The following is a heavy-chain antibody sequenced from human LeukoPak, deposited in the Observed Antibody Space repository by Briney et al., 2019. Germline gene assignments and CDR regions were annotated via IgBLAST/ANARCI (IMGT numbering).Heavy chain of an antibody. Sequence: ASVKVSCKASGYTFTSYGISWVRQAPGQGLEWMGWISAYNGNTNYAQKLKGRVTMTTDTSTSTAYMELRSLRSDDTAVYYCARDGGVIAAAGSRVYYMDVWGKGTTVTVSS. CDR1: GYTFTSYG. J-gene: IGHJ6*03. V-gene: IGHV1-18*01. CDR3: ARDGGVIAAAGSRVYYMDV. D-gene: IGHD6-13*01. CDR2: ISAYNGNT.